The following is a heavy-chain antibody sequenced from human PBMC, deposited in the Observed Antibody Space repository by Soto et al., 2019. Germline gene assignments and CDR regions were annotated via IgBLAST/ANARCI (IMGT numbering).Heavy chain of an antibody. J-gene: IGHJ6*02. D-gene: IGHD6-19*01. CDR2: IYPGDSDT. V-gene: IGHV5-51*01. Sequence: GESLKISCKGSGYSFTSYWIGWVRQMPGKGLEWMGIIYPGDSDTRYSPSFQGQVTISADKSISTAYLQWSSLKASDTAMYYCARQEGWYFPYYYGMDVWGQGTTVTVSS. CDR3: ARQEGWYFPYYYGMDV. CDR1: GYSFTSYW.